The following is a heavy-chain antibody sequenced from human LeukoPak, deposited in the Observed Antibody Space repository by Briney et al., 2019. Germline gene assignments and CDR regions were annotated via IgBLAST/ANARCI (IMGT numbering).Heavy chain of an antibody. V-gene: IGHV3-21*01. Sequence: GGSLILSCAASGFSFSSYTMSWVRQVPGKGLEWVSSISDSSSYIYNADSVKGRFTISRDNAKNSLYLQMNSLRAEDTAVYYCAREGSGSHYNVVLDYWGQGTLVTVSS. CDR3: AREGSGSHYNVVLDY. D-gene: IGHD3-10*01. CDR2: ISDSSSYI. CDR1: GFSFSSYT. J-gene: IGHJ4*02.